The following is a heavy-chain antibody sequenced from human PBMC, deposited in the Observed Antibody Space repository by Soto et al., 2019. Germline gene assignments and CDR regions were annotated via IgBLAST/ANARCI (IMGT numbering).Heavy chain of an antibody. Sequence: SDPLSLTYPIPVASISISSYDWGRLRQPPGKGLEWIGSIYYSGSTYYNPSLKSRVTISVDTSKNQFSLKLSSVTAADTAVYYCACIFSGGYGYGFYYYGMDVWGQGTTVS. V-gene: IGHV4-39*01. CDR2: IYYSGST. D-gene: IGHD5-18*01. CDR3: ACIFSGGYGYGFYYYGMDV. J-gene: IGHJ6*02. CDR1: VASISISSYD.